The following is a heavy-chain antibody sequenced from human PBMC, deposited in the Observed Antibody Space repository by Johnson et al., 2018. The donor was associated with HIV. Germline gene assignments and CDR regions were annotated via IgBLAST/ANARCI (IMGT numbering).Heavy chain of an antibody. D-gene: IGHD3-10*01. CDR3: AKTRMGGILDAFDL. Sequence: QVQLVESGGGVVQPGRSLRLSCAASRFTFSSYGMHWVRQAPGKGLEWVAVISYDGTNKYYADSVKGRFTLSRDNSKNTLDLQMNSLTIEDTAVFYCAKTRMGGILDAFDLWGQGTMVIVS. J-gene: IGHJ3*01. V-gene: IGHV3-30*18. CDR2: ISYDGTNK. CDR1: RFTFSSYG.